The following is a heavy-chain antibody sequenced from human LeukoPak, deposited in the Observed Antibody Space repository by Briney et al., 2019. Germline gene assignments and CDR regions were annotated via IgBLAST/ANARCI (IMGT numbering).Heavy chain of an antibody. CDR2: ISSSSSTI. D-gene: IGHD1-26*01. V-gene: IGHV3-48*01. Sequence: GGSLRLSCAASAFSFNNYGMHWVRQAPGKGLEWVSYISSSSSTIYYADSVKGRFTISRDNAKNSLYPQMNSLRAEDTAVYYCARDSGSYVGAFDYWGQGTLVTVSS. CDR1: AFSFNNYG. J-gene: IGHJ4*02. CDR3: ARDSGSYVGAFDY.